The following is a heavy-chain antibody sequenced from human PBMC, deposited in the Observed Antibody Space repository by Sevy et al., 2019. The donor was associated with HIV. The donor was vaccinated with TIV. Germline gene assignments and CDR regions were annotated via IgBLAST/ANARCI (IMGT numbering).Heavy chain of an antibody. Sequence: GGSLRLSCAASGFTFSTSAMNWVRQAPGKGLEWVSSISSSSTYIFYADSLKGRFTISRDNAKNSLYLQMNSLRAEDTAVYYCARDRVMITFGVGEAFDIWGQGTMVTVSS. J-gene: IGHJ3*02. V-gene: IGHV3-21*01. CDR1: GFTFSTSA. CDR3: ARDRVMITFGVGEAFDI. D-gene: IGHD3-16*01. CDR2: ISSSSTYI.